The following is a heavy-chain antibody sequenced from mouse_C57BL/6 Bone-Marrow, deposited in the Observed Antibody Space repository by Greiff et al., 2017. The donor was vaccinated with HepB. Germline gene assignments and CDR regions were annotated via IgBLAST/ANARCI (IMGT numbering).Heavy chain of an antibody. D-gene: IGHD1-1*01. CDR1: GYTFTSYW. CDR2: NHPNSGST. Sequence: VQLQQPGAELVKPGASVKLSCKASGYTFTSYWMHWVKQRPGQGLEWIGMNHPNSGSTNYNEKFKSKATLTVDKSSSTAYIQLSSLTSEDSAVYYCAPFITTVVEDNYFDYWGQGTTLTVSS. CDR3: APFITTVVEDNYFDY. J-gene: IGHJ2*01. V-gene: IGHV1-64*01.